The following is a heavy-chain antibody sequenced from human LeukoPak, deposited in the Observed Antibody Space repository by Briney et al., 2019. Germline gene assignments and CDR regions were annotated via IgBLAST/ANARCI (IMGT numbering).Heavy chain of an antibody. CDR1: GFTFSNAW. J-gene: IGHJ4*02. Sequence: GGSLRLSCAASGFTFSNAWMSWVRQAPGKGLEWVSIIYSGGSTYYADSVKGRFTISRDNSKNTLYLQMNGLRAEDTAVYYCAREGDTPTYIDYWGQGTLVTVSS. CDR3: AREGDTPTYIDY. D-gene: IGHD5-18*01. V-gene: IGHV3-53*01. CDR2: IYSGGST.